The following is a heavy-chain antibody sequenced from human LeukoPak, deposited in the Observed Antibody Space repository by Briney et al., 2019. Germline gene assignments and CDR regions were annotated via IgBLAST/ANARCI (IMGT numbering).Heavy chain of an antibody. CDR3: ATTTIRLGY. Sequence: SETLSLICTVSGGSISSSSHYWGWMRQPPGKGLEWIGSMYYRGSTYHNPSLKSRVTISVDTSKNQFSLKLSSVTAADTSVYYCATTTIRLGYWGQGTLVTVSS. J-gene: IGHJ4*02. D-gene: IGHD1-26*01. CDR2: MYYRGST. V-gene: IGHV4-39*07. CDR1: GGSISSSSHY.